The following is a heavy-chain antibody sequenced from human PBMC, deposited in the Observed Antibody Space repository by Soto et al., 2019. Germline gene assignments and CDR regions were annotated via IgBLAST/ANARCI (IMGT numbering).Heavy chain of an antibody. Sequence: PGGSLRLACAASGFTFSSYGMHWVRQAPGKGLEWVAVIWYDGSNKDYADSVKGRFTISRDNSKNTLYLQINSLRAEDTAVYYCVREKDSTMGPSFDSWGQGTLVTVSS. CDR3: VREKDSTMGPSFDS. D-gene: IGHD5-18*01. V-gene: IGHV3-33*08. J-gene: IGHJ5*01. CDR2: IWYDGSNK. CDR1: GFTFSSYG.